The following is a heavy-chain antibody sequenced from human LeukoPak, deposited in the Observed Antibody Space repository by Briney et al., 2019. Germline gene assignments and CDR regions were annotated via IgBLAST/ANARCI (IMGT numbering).Heavy chain of an antibody. V-gene: IGHV4-59*01. CDR3: ARPGRQDAYNGHYWYFDL. Sequence: SETLSLTCTVSGGSITNYYWNWIRQPPGKDLEWIGCVSYSGRTHYSSAPKSRVTISVDTSKNQFSLNLMSVTAADTAVYYCARPGRQDAYNGHYWYFDLWGRGTLVTVSS. D-gene: IGHD5-24*01. J-gene: IGHJ2*01. CDR2: VSYSGRT. CDR1: GGSITNYY.